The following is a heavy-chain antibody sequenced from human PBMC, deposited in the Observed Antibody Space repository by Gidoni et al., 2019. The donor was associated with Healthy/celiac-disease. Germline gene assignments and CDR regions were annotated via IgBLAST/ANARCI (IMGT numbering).Heavy chain of an antibody. V-gene: IGHV4-34*01. CDR3: AREGGGSPGY. CDR2: INHSGST. CDR1: GGSFRGYY. Sequence: QVQLQQWGAGLLQPSETLSLTCAFYGGSFRGYYWSWIRQPQGTGLEWIGEINHSGSTNYNPSLKSRVTISVDTSKNQFSLKLSSVTAADTAVYYCAREGGGSPGYWGQGTLVTVSS. D-gene: IGHD2-15*01. J-gene: IGHJ4*02.